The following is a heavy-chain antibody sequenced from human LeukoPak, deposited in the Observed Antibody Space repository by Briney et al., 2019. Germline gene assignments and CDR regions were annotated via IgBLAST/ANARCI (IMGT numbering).Heavy chain of an antibody. CDR1: GFTFRSYG. Sequence: GGSLRLSCAASGFTFRSYGMHWVRQAPGKGLEWVAVIWYDGSNKYYADSVKGRFTISRDNSKNTLYLQMNSLRAEDTAVYYCARAVAVAGFADYWGQGTLVTVSS. V-gene: IGHV3-30*19. CDR3: ARAVAVAGFADY. CDR2: IWYDGSNK. J-gene: IGHJ4*02. D-gene: IGHD6-19*01.